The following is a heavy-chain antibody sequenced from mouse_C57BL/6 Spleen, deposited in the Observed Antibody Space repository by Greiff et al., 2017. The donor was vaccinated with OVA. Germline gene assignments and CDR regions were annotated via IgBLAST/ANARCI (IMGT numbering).Heavy chain of an antibody. CDR3: ARPVYDGYCFYDY. CDR1: GFTFSSYG. D-gene: IGHD2-3*01. J-gene: IGHJ2*01. V-gene: IGHV5-6*01. Sequence: EVKVVESGGDLVKPGGSLKLSCAASGFTFSSYGMSWVRQTPDKRLEWVATISSGGSYTYYPDSVKGRFTISRDNAKNTLYMQMSSLKSEDTAMYYCARPVYDGYCFYDYWGQGTTLTVSS. CDR2: ISSGGSYT.